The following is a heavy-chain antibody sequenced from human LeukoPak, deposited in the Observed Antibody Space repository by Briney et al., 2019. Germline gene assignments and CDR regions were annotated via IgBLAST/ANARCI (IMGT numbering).Heavy chain of an antibody. D-gene: IGHD6-6*01. CDR2: IYPDDSDT. J-gene: IGHJ5*02. Sequence: GESLKISCKASGYSFTSYWIGWVRQMPGKGLEWMGIIYPDDSDTRYSPSFQGLVTISADKSISTAYMQWSSLKASDTAMYYCARQVSSSGWFDHWGQGTLVTVSS. CDR1: GYSFTSYW. CDR3: ARQVSSSGWFDH. V-gene: IGHV5-51*01.